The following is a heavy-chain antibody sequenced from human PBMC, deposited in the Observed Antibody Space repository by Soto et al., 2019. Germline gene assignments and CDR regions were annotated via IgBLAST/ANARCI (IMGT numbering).Heavy chain of an antibody. CDR3: ARRYCSGGSCYWDDAFDI. Sequence: SETLSLTCTVSGGSISSYYWSWIRQPPGKGLEWIGYIYYSGSTNYNPSLKSRVTISVDTSKNQFSLKLSSVTAADTAVYYCARRYCSGGSCYWDDAFDIWGQGTMVTVSS. CDR2: IYYSGST. V-gene: IGHV4-59*08. CDR1: GGSISSYY. D-gene: IGHD2-15*01. J-gene: IGHJ3*02.